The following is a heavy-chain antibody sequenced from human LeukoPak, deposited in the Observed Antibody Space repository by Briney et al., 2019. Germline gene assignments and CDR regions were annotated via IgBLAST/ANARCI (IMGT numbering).Heavy chain of an antibody. CDR2: ISSSSSYI. J-gene: IGHJ4*02. Sequence: GGSLRLSCAASGFTFSSYSMNWVRQAPGKGLEWVSSISSSSSYIYYADSVKGRFTISRDNAKNSLYLQMNSLRAEDTAVYYCARDLVSSEGVDYWGQGTLVTVSS. D-gene: IGHD1-26*01. CDR1: GFTFSSYS. V-gene: IGHV3-21*01. CDR3: ARDLVSSEGVDY.